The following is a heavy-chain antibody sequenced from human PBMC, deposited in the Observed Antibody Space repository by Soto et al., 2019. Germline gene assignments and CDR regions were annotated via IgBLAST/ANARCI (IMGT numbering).Heavy chain of an antibody. CDR2: INPSGGST. CDR3: ARGGKREMATISYVDY. CDR1: GYTFTSYY. D-gene: IGHD5-12*01. J-gene: IGHJ4*02. Sequence: QVQLVQSGAEVKKPGASVKVSCKASGYTFTSYYMHWVRQAPGQGLEWMGIINPSGGSTSYAQKFQGRVTMTRDTSTSTVYMELSSLRSEDTAVYYCARGGKREMATISYVDYWGQGTLVTVSS. V-gene: IGHV1-46*01.